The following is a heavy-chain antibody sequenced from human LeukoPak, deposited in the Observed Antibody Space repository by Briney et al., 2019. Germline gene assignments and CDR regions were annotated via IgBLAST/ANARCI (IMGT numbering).Heavy chain of an antibody. CDR2: MNPNSGNT. Sequence: ASVKVSCKGSGYTFTSYDINWVRQATGQGLEWIGWMNPNSGNTGYAQKFQGRVTMTRNTSISTAYMELSSLRSEDTAVYYCARGEDYDSSGYHPDYWGQGTLVTVSS. V-gene: IGHV1-8*01. J-gene: IGHJ4*02. CDR1: GYTFTSYD. D-gene: IGHD3-22*01. CDR3: ARGEDYDSSGYHPDY.